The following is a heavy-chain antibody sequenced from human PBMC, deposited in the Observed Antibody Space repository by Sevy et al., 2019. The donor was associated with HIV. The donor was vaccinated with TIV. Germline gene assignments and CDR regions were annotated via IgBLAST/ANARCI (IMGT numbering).Heavy chain of an antibody. D-gene: IGHD3-16*01. CDR1: GFTFSSYA. CDR2: ISYDGSNK. Sequence: GGSLRLSCAASGFTFSSYAMHWVRQAPGKGLEWVAVISYDGSNKYYADSVKGRFTISRDNSKNTLYLQMNSMRAEDTAVYDCSRANVKGGYYFDYWGQGTPVTVSS. CDR3: SRANVKGGYYFDY. J-gene: IGHJ4*02. V-gene: IGHV3-30-3*01.